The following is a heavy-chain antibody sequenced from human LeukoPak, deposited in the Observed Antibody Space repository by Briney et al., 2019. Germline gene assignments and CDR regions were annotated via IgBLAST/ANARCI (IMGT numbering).Heavy chain of an antibody. J-gene: IGHJ5*02. CDR3: ARSPGGVNNWFDP. Sequence: PSEPLSLTCTVSGRSISSSSYYWGWIRQPPGKGLEWIGSIYYSGSSYYNPSLKSRVTISLDTSKNQFSLKVSTVTAADTAVYYCARSPGGVNNWFDPWGQGTLVTVSS. V-gene: IGHV4-39*07. CDR1: GRSISSSSYY. D-gene: IGHD2-8*01. CDR2: IYYSGSS.